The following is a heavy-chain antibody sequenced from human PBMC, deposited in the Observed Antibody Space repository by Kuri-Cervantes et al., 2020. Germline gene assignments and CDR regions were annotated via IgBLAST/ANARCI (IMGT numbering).Heavy chain of an antibody. CDR3: ATDYGDY. CDR1: GFTFHYAW. CDR2: IKSKTDGGTT. J-gene: IGHJ4*02. Sequence: GGSLRLSCAVSGFTFHYAWMTWVRQGPGKGLEWVGRIKSKTDGGTTDYAAPVKGRFIISRDDSENTLYLQMNSLKTEDTAVYYCATDYGDYWGQGTLVTVSS. V-gene: IGHV3-15*01. D-gene: IGHD3-10*01.